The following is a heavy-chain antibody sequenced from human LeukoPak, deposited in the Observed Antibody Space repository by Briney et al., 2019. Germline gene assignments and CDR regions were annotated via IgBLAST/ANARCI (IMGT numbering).Heavy chain of an antibody. J-gene: IGHJ4*02. CDR1: GYTFTSYA. V-gene: IGHV1-3*01. CDR3: ARALRESGYPFDF. D-gene: IGHD5-12*01. Sequence: ASVKVSCKASGYTFTSYAMHWVRQAPGQRLEWMGWINAGNGNTKYSQKFQGRVTLTRDTSASTAYMELSSLRSEDTAVYYCARALRESGYPFDFWGQGTLVTVSS. CDR2: INAGNGNT.